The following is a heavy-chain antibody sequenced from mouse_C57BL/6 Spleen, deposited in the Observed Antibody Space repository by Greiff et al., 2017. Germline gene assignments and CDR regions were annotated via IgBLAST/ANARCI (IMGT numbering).Heavy chain of an antibody. CDR1: GFTFSSYG. CDR2: ISSGGSYT. D-gene: IGHD4-1*01. J-gene: IGHJ4*01. V-gene: IGHV5-6*01. Sequence: EVQLVESGGDLVKPGGSLKLSCAASGFTFSSYGMSWVRQTPDKRLEWVATISSGGSYTYYPDSVKGRFTISRDTAKNTLYLQLSSLKSEDTAMYYCARLLTGTAMDYWGQGTSVTVSS. CDR3: ARLLTGTAMDY.